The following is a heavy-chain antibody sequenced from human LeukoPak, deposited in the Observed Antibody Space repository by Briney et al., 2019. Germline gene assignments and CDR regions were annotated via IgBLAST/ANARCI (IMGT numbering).Heavy chain of an antibody. V-gene: IGHV3-30-3*01. CDR3: ARVGYGGTWYVDY. Sequence: GGSLRLSCAASGFTFSSYAMHWVRQAPGKGLEWVAVISYDGSNKYYADSVKGRFTISRDNSKNTLYLQMNSLRAEDTAVYYCARVGYGGTWYVDYWGQGTLVTVSS. D-gene: IGHD6-13*01. CDR1: GFTFSSYA. J-gene: IGHJ4*02. CDR2: ISYDGSNK.